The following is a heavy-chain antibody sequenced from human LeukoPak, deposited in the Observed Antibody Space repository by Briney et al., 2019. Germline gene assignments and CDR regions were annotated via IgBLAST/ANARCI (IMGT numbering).Heavy chain of an antibody. CDR3: ARDPGVNGGSNAGAFDI. CDR2: ISGSGTA. CDR1: GFTFNDYF. V-gene: IGHV3-11*04. Sequence: PGGSLRLSCAASGFTFNDYFMTWIRQAPGKGLEWVSYISGSGTAYYPDSVKGRFTISRDNAQNSLYLQMNSLRVEDTAGYCCARDPGVNGGSNAGAFDIWGQGTMVTVSS. D-gene: IGHD4-23*01. J-gene: IGHJ3*02.